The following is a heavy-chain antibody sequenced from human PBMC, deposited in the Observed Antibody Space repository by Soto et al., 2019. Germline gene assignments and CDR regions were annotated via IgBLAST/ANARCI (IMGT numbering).Heavy chain of an antibody. CDR1: GGTFSSYA. CDR2: IIPIFGTA. CDR3: ASGGGYNYGMDV. V-gene: IGHV1-69*13. Sequence: SGKVCCKASGGTFSSYANRLVRQAPGQGLECMGGIIPIFGTANYAQKFQGRVTITADESTSTAYMELSSMRSEDTAVYYCASGGGYNYGMDVWAQGTTVTVSS. D-gene: IGHD2-15*01. J-gene: IGHJ6*02.